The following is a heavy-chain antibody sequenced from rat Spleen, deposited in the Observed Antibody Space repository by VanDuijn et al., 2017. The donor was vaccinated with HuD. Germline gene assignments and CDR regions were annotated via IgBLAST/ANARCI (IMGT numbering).Heavy chain of an antibody. V-gene: IGHV2-41*01. CDR1: GFSLTSYN. CDR3: ARDTGSSYGWFAN. J-gene: IGHJ3*01. CDR2: IWNTGGT. Sequence: QVQLKESGPTLVQPSQTLSLTCTVTGFSLTSYNVHWVRQPPGKGLEWMGVIWNTGGTRYNSALKSRLSISKDTSKSQAFLKMNSLQAEDTATYYCARDTGSSYGWFANWGQGTLVTVSS. D-gene: IGHD1-2*01.